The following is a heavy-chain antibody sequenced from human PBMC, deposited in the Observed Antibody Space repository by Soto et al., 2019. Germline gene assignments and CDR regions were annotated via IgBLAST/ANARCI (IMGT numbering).Heavy chain of an antibody. J-gene: IGHJ4*02. Sequence: QVQLVESGGGVVQPGRSLRLSCAASGFTFSSYAMHWVRQAPGKGLEWVAVISYDGSNKYYADSVKGRFTISRDNSKNTLYLQMNSLRAEDTAVYYCARDPPLVGATINYYFDYWGQGTLVTVSS. V-gene: IGHV3-30-3*01. CDR2: ISYDGSNK. CDR3: ARDPPLVGATINYYFDY. D-gene: IGHD1-26*01. CDR1: GFTFSSYA.